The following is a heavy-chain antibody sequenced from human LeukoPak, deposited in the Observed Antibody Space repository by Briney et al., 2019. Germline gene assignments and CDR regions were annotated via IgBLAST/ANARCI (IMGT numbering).Heavy chain of an antibody. D-gene: IGHD2-21*01. Sequence: GGSLRLSCAASGFTFSNYAIHWVRQAPGKGLEWVAVISYDGSNTNYADSVKGRFTISRDNSKTTLYLQMNSLRAEDTALYYGAKRAVTASIERGYFDNWGQGTLVIVSS. CDR3: AKRAVTASIERGYFDN. J-gene: IGHJ4*02. V-gene: IGHV3-30-3*02. CDR2: ISYDGSNT. CDR1: GFTFSNYA.